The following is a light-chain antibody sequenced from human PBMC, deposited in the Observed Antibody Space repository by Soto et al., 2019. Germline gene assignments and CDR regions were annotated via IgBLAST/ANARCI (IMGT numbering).Light chain of an antibody. Sequence: DIQMTQSPSTLSASVEDRVTITCRDSHSISTWLAWYQQRPGRAPTLLIYDASSLESGVPSRFSGSGSGTVFTLTISSLQPDDFATYYCQQYNAYLYTFGQGTKLEIK. CDR3: QQYNAYLYT. V-gene: IGKV1-5*01. CDR1: HSISTW. CDR2: DAS. J-gene: IGKJ2*01.